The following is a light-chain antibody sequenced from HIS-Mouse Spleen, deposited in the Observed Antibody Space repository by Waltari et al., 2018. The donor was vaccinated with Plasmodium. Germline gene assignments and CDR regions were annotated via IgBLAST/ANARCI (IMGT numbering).Light chain of an antibody. J-gene: IGLJ3*02. CDR3: QSYDSSLSGWV. CDR2: GNS. Sequence: VSGAPGQRVTISCTGSSSNIGAGYDVHWYQQLPGTAPKLLIYGNSNRPSGVPDRFSGSKSGTSASLAITGLQAEDEADYYCQSYDSSLSGWVFGGGTKLTVL. CDR1: SSNIGAGYD. V-gene: IGLV1-40*01.